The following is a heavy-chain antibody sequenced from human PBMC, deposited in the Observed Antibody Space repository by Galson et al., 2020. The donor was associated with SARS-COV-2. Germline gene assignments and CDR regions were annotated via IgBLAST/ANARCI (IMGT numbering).Heavy chain of an antibody. V-gene: IGHV1-2*02. CDR2: INPNSGGT. CDR1: GYTFTGYY. Sequence: ASVKVSCKASGYTFTGYYMHWVRQAPGQGLEWMGWINPNSGGTNYAQKFQGRVTMTRDTSISTAYMELSRLRSDDTAVYYCARVSYGGNSPLGYWGQGTLVTVSS. J-gene: IGHJ4*02. CDR3: ARVSYGGNSPLGY. D-gene: IGHD4-17*01.